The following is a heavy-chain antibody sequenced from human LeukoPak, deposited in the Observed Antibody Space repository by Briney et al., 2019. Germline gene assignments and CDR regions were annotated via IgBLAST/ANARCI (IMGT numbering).Heavy chain of an antibody. D-gene: IGHD3-10*01. CDR3: ARRITMVRGEKGYYMDV. CDR2: ISSSSSTI. CDR1: GFTFSSYS. J-gene: IGHJ6*03. Sequence: PGGSLRLSCAASGFTFSSYSMNRVRQAPGKGLEWVSYISSSSSTIYYADSVKGRFTISRDNAKNSLYLQMNSLRAEDTAVYYCARRITMVRGEKGYYMDVWGKGTTVTVSS. V-gene: IGHV3-48*04.